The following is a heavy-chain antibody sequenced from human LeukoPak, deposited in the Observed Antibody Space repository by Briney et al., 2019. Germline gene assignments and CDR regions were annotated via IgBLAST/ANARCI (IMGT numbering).Heavy chain of an antibody. J-gene: IGHJ6*03. Sequence: GGSLRLSCTASGFTFGDYAMSWVRQAPGKGLEWVGFMRSKAYGGTTEYAASVKGRFTISRDDSKSIAYLQMNSLKTEDTAVYYCSGLLLPYYYYYMDVWGKGTTVTVSS. CDR3: SGLLLPYYYYYMDV. V-gene: IGHV3-49*04. CDR2: MRSKAYGGTT. CDR1: GFTFGDYA. D-gene: IGHD2-15*01.